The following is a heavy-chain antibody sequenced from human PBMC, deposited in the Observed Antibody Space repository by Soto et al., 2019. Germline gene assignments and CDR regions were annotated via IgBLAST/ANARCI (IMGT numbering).Heavy chain of an antibody. Sequence: EVQLLESGGGLVQPGGALRLSCAAYKFTVSDYAMSWVLQAPGKGLECVSGISVSGDNTYYTDSVKGRFTISRDNSKNTLYLQMNNLRAEETAVYYCADGGEWSFNFVYWGQGTLVTVSS. D-gene: IGHD3-3*01. J-gene: IGHJ4*02. CDR3: ADGGEWSFNFVY. CDR1: KFTVSDYA. CDR2: ISVSGDNT. V-gene: IGHV3-23*01.